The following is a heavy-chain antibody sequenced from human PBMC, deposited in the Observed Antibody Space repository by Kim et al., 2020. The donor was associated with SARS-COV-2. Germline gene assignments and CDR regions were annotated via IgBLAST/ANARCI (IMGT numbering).Heavy chain of an antibody. CDR3: ARFFHGSVYGLDF. J-gene: IGHJ6*02. V-gene: IGHV1-46*01. Sequence: IYAQKFQGRVSMTSDTSTSTVYMELNSLTSDDTAMYYCARFFHGSVYGLDFRGQGTTVTVSS. D-gene: IGHD3-10*01.